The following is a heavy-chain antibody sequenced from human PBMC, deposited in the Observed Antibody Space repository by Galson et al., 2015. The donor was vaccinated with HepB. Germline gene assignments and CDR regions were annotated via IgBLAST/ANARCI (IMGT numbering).Heavy chain of an antibody. CDR1: GYTFTSYG. CDR3: ARARVDPPTSTVTTLFYDYYGMDV. CDR2: ISAYNGDT. V-gene: IGHV1-18*04. Sequence: SVKVSCKASGYTFTSYGISWVRQAHGQGLEWMGWISAYNGDTNYAQKLQGRDTMTTDTSTSTAYMDLRSLRSDDTAVYYCARARVDPPTSTVTTLFYDYYGMDVWGQGTTVTVSS. J-gene: IGHJ6*02. D-gene: IGHD4-17*01.